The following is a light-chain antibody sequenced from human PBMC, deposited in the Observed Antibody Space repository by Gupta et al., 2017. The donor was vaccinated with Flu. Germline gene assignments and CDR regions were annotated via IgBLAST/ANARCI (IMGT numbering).Light chain of an antibody. J-gene: IGKJ2*01. CDR2: GAS. V-gene: IGKV3-15*01. CDR3: QHYYHWPPNT. CDR1: ESVSNN. Sequence: DIVMTQSPATLSVSPGERATFSCTSSESVSNNLAWYQQRHGQAPRLLIYGASTRATGIPARFSGTGSGTEFTLTISSRESEDFAIYFCQHYYHWPPNTFGQGTRLEIK.